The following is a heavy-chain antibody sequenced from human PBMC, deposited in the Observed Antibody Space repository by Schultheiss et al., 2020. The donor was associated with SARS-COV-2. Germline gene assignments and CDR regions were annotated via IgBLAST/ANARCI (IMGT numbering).Heavy chain of an antibody. CDR1: GGSISSSSYY. Sequence: SETLSLTCTVSGGSISSSSYYWSWIRQPPGKGLEWIGSIYYSGSTYYNPSLKSRVTISVDTSKNQFSLKLSSVTAADTAVYYCARWRRGYYGSGSFLDPWGQGTLVTVSS. D-gene: IGHD3-10*01. CDR2: IYYSGST. CDR3: ARWRRGYYGSGSFLDP. J-gene: IGHJ5*02. V-gene: IGHV4-39*01.